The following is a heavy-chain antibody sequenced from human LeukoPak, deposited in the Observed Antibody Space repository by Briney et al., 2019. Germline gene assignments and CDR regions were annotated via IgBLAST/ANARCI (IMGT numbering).Heavy chain of an antibody. Sequence: PGGSLRLSCAASGFTFSNYWMHWVRQAPGKGLVRVSRINSDGSSTSYADSVKGRFTISRDNAKNTLYLQMNSLREEDTAVYYCTREYPASFDYWGQGILVTVSS. CDR1: GFTFSNYW. CDR3: TREYPASFDY. J-gene: IGHJ4*02. V-gene: IGHV3-74*01. CDR2: INSDGSST.